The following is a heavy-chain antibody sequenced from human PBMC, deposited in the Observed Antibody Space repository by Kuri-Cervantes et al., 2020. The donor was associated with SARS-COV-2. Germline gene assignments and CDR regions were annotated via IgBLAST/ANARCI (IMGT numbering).Heavy chain of an antibody. CDR2: IIPIFGTA. J-gene: IGHJ6*02. D-gene: IGHD3-9*01. CDR3: ARGKVAQLRYFDWLSSQYYYYGMDV. V-gene: IGHV1-69*06. Sequence: SVKVSCKASGGTFSSYAISWVRQAPGQGLEWMGGIIPIFGTANYAQKFQGRVTITADKSTSTAYMELSSLRSEDTAVYYCARGKVAQLRYFDWLSSQYYYYGMDVWGQGTTVTVSS. CDR1: GGTFSSYA.